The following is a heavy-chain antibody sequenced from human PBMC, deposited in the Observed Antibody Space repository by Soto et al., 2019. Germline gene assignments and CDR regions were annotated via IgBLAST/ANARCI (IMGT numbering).Heavy chain of an antibody. CDR3: ARIWGPYYYYGMDV. V-gene: IGHV2-26*01. J-gene: IGHJ6*02. CDR2: IFSNDEK. Sequence: QVTLKESGPVLVKPTETLTLTCTVSGFSLSNARMGVSWIRQPPGKALEWLAHIFSNDEKSYSTSLKSRLTTSKDTSKSQVVLTMPNMDPVDTATYYCARIWGPYYYYGMDVWGQGTTVTVSS. CDR1: GFSLSNARMG. D-gene: IGHD7-27*01.